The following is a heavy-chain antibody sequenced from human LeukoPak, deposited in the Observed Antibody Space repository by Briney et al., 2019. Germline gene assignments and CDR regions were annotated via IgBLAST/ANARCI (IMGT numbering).Heavy chain of an antibody. Sequence: GGSLRLFCAASGLIFSSYGMHWVRQAPGKGLEWVAVIWYDGSNEYYADSVKGRFTISRDNSKNTLYLQMNSLRAEDTAVYYCARDHSYGGKIPLFDYWGQGTLVTVSS. CDR3: ARDHSYGGKIPLFDY. CDR2: IWYDGSNE. J-gene: IGHJ4*02. D-gene: IGHD4-23*01. CDR1: GLIFSSYG. V-gene: IGHV3-33*01.